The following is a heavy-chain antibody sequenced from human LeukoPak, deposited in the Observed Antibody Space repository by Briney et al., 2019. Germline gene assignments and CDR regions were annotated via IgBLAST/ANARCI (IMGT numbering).Heavy chain of an antibody. CDR3: ARDLAVATTIDY. J-gene: IGHJ4*02. CDR2: ISSSSSYI. CDR1: GFTFSSYS. V-gene: IGHV3-21*01. D-gene: IGHD5-12*01. Sequence: GGSLRLSCAASGFTFSSYSMNWVRQAPGKGLEWVSSISSSSSYIYYADSVKGRFTISRDNAKNSLYLQMNSLRAEDTAVYYCARDLAVATTIDYGGQGPLVTVSS.